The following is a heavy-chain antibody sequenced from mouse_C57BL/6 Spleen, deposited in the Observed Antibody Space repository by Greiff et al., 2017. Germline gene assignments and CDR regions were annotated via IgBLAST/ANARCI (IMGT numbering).Heavy chain of an antibody. CDR1: GFTFSDYG. CDR3: ARGSNPVDWYFDV. Sequence: EVQVVESGGGLVKPGGSLKLSCAASGFTFSDYGMHWVRQAPEKGLEWVAYISSGSSTIYYADTVKGRFTISRDNAKNTLFLQMTSLRSEDTAMYYCARGSNPVDWYFDVWGTGTTVTVSS. J-gene: IGHJ1*03. D-gene: IGHD2-5*01. V-gene: IGHV5-17*01. CDR2: ISSGSSTI.